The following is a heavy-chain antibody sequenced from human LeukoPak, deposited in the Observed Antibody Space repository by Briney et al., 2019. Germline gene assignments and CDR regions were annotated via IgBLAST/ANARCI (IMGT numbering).Heavy chain of an antibody. CDR1: GFTFSSSA. J-gene: IGHJ4*02. CDR3: AKDGRSGAPFDR. Sequence: PGGSLRLSCAASGFTFSSSAMSWVRQVPGKGLEWVSGISASGGSTSYADSVRGRFTISRDNSKNTLYLQMNSLRVEDTATYYCAKDGRSGAPFDRWGQGTVLTVSS. V-gene: IGHV3-23*01. D-gene: IGHD3-3*01. CDR2: ISASGGST.